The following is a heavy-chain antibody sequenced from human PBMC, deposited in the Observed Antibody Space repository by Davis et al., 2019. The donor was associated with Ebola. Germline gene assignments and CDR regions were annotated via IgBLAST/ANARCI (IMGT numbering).Heavy chain of an antibody. D-gene: IGHD3-22*01. V-gene: IGHV1-18*01. CDR2: ISAYNGNT. CDR3: ASDSSGYLDYYYYGMDV. CDR1: GYTFTSYG. Sequence: ASVKVSCKASGYTFTSYGISWVRQAPGQGLEWMGWISAYNGNTNYAQKLQGRVTITRDTSASTAYMELSSLRSEDTAVYYCASDSSGYLDYYYYGMDVWGQGTTVTVSS. J-gene: IGHJ6*02.